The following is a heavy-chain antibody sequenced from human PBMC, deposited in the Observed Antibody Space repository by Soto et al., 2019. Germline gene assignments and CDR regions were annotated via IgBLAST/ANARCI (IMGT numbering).Heavy chain of an antibody. CDR1: GGTFSSYA. CDR2: IFPIFGTA. CDR3: ARHPAENIAARPDYYYYGMDV. Sequence: QVQLVQSGAEVKKPGSSVKVSCKASGGTFSSYAISWVRQAPGQGLEWMGGIFPIFGTANYAQKFQGRVTITADESTSTAYMELSSLRSEDTAVYYCARHPAENIAARPDYYYYGMDVWGQGTTVTVSS. D-gene: IGHD6-6*01. J-gene: IGHJ6*02. V-gene: IGHV1-69*12.